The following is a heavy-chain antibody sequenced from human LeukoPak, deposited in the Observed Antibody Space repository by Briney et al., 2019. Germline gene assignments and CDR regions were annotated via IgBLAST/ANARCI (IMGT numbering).Heavy chain of an antibody. J-gene: IGHJ6*03. CDR1: GGTFSSYA. CDR3: ARAGTVVTPRHYYYYLDV. V-gene: IGHV1-69*05. CDR2: IIPIFGTA. Sequence: ASVKVSCKASGGTFSSYAISWVRQAPGQGLEWMGGIIPIFGTANYAQKFQGGVTITTDESTSTAYMELSSLRSEDTAVYYCARAGTVVTPRHYYYYLDVWGKGTTVTVSS. D-gene: IGHD4-23*01.